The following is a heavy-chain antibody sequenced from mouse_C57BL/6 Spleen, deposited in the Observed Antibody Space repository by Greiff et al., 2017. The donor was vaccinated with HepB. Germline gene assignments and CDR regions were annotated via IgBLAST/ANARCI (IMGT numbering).Heavy chain of an antibody. CDR2: IYPGSGST. Sequence: VQLQQSGAELVKPGASVKMSCKASGCTFTSYWITWVKQRPGQGLEWIGDIYPGSGSTNYNEKFKSKATLTVDTSSSTAYMQLSSLTSEDSAVYDWASSGYYGSPFAYWGQGTLVTVSA. V-gene: IGHV1-55*01. CDR3: ASSGYYGSPFAY. CDR1: GCTFTSYW. D-gene: IGHD1-1*01. J-gene: IGHJ3*01.